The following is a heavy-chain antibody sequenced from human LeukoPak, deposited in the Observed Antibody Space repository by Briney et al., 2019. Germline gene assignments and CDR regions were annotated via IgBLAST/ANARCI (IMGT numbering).Heavy chain of an antibody. V-gene: IGHV4-31*03. J-gene: IGHJ3*02. CDR2: IYYSGST. CDR3: AGGAPFAFDI. CDR1: GGSISSGGYY. Sequence: SETLSLTCTVSGGSISSGGYYWSWIRQHPGKGLEWIGYIYYSGSTYYNPSLKSRVTISVDTSKNQFSLKLSSVTAADTAVYYCAGGAPFAFDIWGQGTMVTVSS.